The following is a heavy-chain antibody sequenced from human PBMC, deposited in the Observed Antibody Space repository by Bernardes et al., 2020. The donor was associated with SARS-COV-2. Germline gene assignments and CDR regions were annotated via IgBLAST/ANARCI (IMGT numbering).Heavy chain of an antibody. D-gene: IGHD3-10*01. J-gene: IGHJ6*02. V-gene: IGHV3-23*01. CDR1: GFTFSSYA. CDR2: ISGSGGST. Sequence: GGSLRLSCAASGFTFSSYAMSWVRQAPGKGLEWVSAISGSGGSTYYADSVKGRFTISRDNSKNTLYLQMNSLRAEDTAVYYCAKDSGARVYYYYGMDVWGQGTTVTGSS. CDR3: AKDSGARVYYYYGMDV.